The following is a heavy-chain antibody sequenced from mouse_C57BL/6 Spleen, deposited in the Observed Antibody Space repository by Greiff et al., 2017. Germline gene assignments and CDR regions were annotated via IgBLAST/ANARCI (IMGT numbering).Heavy chain of an antibody. CDR3: AREGGYYFDY. CDR2: IYPSDSET. V-gene: IGHV1-61*01. Sequence: VQLKESGAELVRPGSSVKLSCKASGYTFTSYWMDWVKQRPGQGLEWIGNIYPSDSETHYNQKFKDKATLTVDKSSSTAYMQLSSLTSEDSAVYYCAREGGYYFDYWGQGTTLTVSS. CDR1: GYTFTSYW. J-gene: IGHJ2*01.